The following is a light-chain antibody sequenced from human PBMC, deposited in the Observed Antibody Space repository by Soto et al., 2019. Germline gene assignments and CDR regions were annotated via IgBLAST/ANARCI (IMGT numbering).Light chain of an antibody. CDR2: NNA. V-gene: IGLV1-44*01. CDR3: AVWDDSLNGWV. Sequence: QAVLTQAPSASGTPGQRVTISCSGSSSNIGSNTVNWYQQLPGTAPKLLIYNNAQRPSGVPDRFSGSKSGTSASLAIGGLQSEDEADYYCAVWDDSLNGWVFGGGTQLTVL. J-gene: IGLJ3*02. CDR1: SSNIGSNT.